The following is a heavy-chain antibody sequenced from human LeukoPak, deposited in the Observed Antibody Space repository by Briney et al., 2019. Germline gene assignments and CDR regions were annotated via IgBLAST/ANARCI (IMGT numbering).Heavy chain of an antibody. CDR3: ARLRLMVYAIIGY. J-gene: IGHJ4*02. CDR1: GGSISSSSYY. D-gene: IGHD2-8*01. CDR2: IYYSGST. Sequence: SETLSLTCTVSGGSISSSSYYWGWIRQPPGKGLEWIGSIYYSGSTYYNPSLKSRVTISVDTSKNQFSLKLSSVTAADTAVYYCARLRLMVYAIIGYWGQGTLVTVSS. V-gene: IGHV4-39*01.